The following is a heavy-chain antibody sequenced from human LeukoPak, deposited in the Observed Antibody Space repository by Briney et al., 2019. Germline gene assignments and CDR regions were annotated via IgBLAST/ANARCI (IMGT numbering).Heavy chain of an antibody. CDR3: ARDRVLRFLEWLGGRGSPNWFDP. CDR1: GGTFSSYA. Sequence: GSSVKVSCKASGGTFSSYAISWVRQAPGQGLEWMGWISAYNGNTNYAQKLQGRVTMTTDTPTSTAYMELRSLRSDDTAVYYCARDRVLRFLEWLGGRGSPNWFDPWGQGTLVTVSS. D-gene: IGHD3-3*01. J-gene: IGHJ5*02. CDR2: ISAYNGNT. V-gene: IGHV1-18*01.